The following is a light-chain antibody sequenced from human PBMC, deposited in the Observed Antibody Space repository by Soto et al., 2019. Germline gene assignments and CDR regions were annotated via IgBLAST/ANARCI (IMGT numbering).Light chain of an antibody. CDR1: QSLNSNS. V-gene: IGKV3-20*01. CDR3: QQYDDWPLT. J-gene: IGKJ5*01. CDR2: NVY. Sequence: EIVLTQSPGTLSVCPGERANLWCRASQSLNSNSLVWYQQKPGQAPRLLIYNVYNRASGIPDRFSGSGSGTDFTLTISRLEPEDFAVYYCQQYDDWPLTGGQGTRREIK.